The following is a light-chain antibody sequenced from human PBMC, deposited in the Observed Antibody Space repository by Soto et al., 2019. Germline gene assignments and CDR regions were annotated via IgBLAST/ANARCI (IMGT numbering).Light chain of an antibody. CDR3: QQYNNWPLT. CDR1: QSVSST. V-gene: IGKV3-15*01. CDR2: GAS. J-gene: IGKJ4*01. Sequence: EIVMAQSPATLSVSPGERATLSCRASQSVSSTLAWYQQKPGQAPWLLIYGASTRATGVPARFSGSGSWTEFTLTISSLQSEDFAVYYCQQYNNWPLTFGGGTKVEI.